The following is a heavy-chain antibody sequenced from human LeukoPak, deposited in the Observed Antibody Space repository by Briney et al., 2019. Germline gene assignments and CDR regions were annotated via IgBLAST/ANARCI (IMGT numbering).Heavy chain of an antibody. Sequence: PSETLSLTCTVSGYSISSGYYWGWIRQPPGKGLEWIGSIYHSGSTYYNPSLKSRVTISVDTSKNQFSLKLSSVTAADTAVYYCARSSKQWLAFEYFQHWGQGTLVTVSS. CDR2: IYHSGST. D-gene: IGHD6-19*01. V-gene: IGHV4-38-2*02. CDR1: GYSISSGYY. J-gene: IGHJ1*01. CDR3: ARSSKQWLAFEYFQH.